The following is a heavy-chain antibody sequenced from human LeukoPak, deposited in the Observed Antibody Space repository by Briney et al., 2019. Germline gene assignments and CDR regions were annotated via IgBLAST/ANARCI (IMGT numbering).Heavy chain of an antibody. J-gene: IGHJ4*02. CDR2: INPNSGGT. CDR1: GYTFTGYY. Sequence: ASVKVSCKASGYTFTGYYMHWVRQAPGQGLEWMGWINPNSGGTNYAQKFQGRVTMTRDTSISTAYMELSRLRSDDTAVYYCARRVYSSSWYWDYWGQGTLVTVSS. V-gene: IGHV1-2*02. CDR3: ARRVYSSSWYWDY. D-gene: IGHD6-13*01.